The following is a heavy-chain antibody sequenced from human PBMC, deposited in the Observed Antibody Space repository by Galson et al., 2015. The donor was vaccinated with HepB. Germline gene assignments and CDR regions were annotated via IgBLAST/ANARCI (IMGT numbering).Heavy chain of an antibody. CDR2: ISYDGSNK. J-gene: IGHJ6*03. Sequence: SLRLSCAASGFTFSSYGMHWVRQAPGKGLEWVAVISYDGSNKYYADSVKGRFTISRDNSKNTLYLQMNSLRAEDTAVYYCARGSGSYWDYYYYMDVWGKGTTVTVSS. CDR1: GFTFSSYG. V-gene: IGHV3-30*03. CDR3: ARGSGSYWDYYYYMDV. D-gene: IGHD1-26*01.